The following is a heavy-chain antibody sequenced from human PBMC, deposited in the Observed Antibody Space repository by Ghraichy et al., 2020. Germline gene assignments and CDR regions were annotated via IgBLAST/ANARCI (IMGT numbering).Heavy chain of an antibody. V-gene: IGHV3-9*01. Sequence: GGSLRLSCAASGFTFDDYAMHWVRQAPGKGLEWVSGISWNSGSIGYADSVKGRFTISRDKAKNSLYLQMNSLRAEDTALYYCAKGIGDGYNLLLAFDIWGQGTMVTVSS. CDR2: ISWNSGSI. D-gene: IGHD5-24*01. J-gene: IGHJ3*02. CDR3: AKGIGDGYNLLLAFDI. CDR1: GFTFDDYA.